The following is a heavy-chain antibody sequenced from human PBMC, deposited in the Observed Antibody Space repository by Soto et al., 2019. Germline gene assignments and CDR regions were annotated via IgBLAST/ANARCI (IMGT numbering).Heavy chain of an antibody. CDR1: GGTFSSYA. J-gene: IGHJ4*02. Sequence: SVKVSCKASGGTFSSYAISWVRQAPGQGLEWMGGIIPIFGTANYAQKFQGRVTITADKSTSTAYMELSSLRSEDTAVYYCARAFSYDILTGYYYFDYWGQGTLVTVSS. CDR3: ARAFSYDILTGYYYFDY. D-gene: IGHD3-9*01. CDR2: IIPIFGTA. V-gene: IGHV1-69*06.